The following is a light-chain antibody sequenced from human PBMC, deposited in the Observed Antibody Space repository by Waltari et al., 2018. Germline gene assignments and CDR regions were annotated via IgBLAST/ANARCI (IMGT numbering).Light chain of an antibody. CDR1: QDIYNY. CDR3: QQYFDFPWT. J-gene: IGKJ1*01. CDR2: DAS. V-gene: IGKV1-33*01. Sequence: DIQMTQSPSSLSASVGDTVTITCQASQDIYNYLDWYQQKPGKPPKVLIYDASNLETGVPSRFSGGYSGTNFSLTITSLQPEDVATYCCQQYFDFPWTFGQGTKVQMK.